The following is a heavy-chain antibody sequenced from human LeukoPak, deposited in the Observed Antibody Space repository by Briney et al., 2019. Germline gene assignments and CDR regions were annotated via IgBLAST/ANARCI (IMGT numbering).Heavy chain of an antibody. J-gene: IGHJ3*01. CDR3: AKHGVSPDAFDL. V-gene: IGHV4-30-2*01. CDR2: MHHSGGT. Sequence: SETLSLTCAVSGGSISSGSYSWSLIRQPPGKGLEWIGYMHHSGGTYYNPSLKSRVTISVDKSKNQFSPELSSVTAADTAVYYCAKHGVSPDAFDLWGQGTMVTVSS. CDR1: GGSISSGSYS. D-gene: IGHD2-8*01.